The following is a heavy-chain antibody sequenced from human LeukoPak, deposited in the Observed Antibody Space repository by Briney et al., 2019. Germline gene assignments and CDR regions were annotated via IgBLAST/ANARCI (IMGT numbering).Heavy chain of an antibody. V-gene: IGHV4-39*01. Sequence: PSETLSLTCTVSGGSISSSSYYWGWIRQPPGKGLEWIGSIYYSGSTYHNPSLKSRVTISVDTSKNQFSLKLSSVTAADTAVYYCVGEWELLGTRAFDIWGQGTMVTVSS. CDR3: VGEWELLGTRAFDI. J-gene: IGHJ3*02. CDR1: GGSISSSSYY. D-gene: IGHD1-26*01. CDR2: IYYSGST.